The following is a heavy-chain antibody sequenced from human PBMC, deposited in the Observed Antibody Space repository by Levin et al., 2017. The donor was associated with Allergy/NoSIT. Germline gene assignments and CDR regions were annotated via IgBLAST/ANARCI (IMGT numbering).Heavy chain of an antibody. Sequence: GGSLRLSCSASGFTFSNFAMHWVRQAPGKRLQSVSAISTTGGSTHYADSVKGRFTISRDISKNTLYLQMDDLSPDDTAVYYCVKGQRFSVPGPYYFDSWGQGTLVTVSS. CDR1: GFTFSNFA. CDR2: ISTTGGST. J-gene: IGHJ4*02. CDR3: VKGQRFSVPGPYYFDS. V-gene: IGHV3-64D*06. D-gene: IGHD5/OR15-5a*01.